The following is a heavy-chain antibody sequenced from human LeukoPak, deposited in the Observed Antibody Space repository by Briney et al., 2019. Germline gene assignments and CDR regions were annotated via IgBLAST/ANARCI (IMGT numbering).Heavy chain of an antibody. V-gene: IGHV3-7*04. J-gene: IGHJ2*01. CDR2: IKQDGSEK. CDR3: ARGTWNFDL. CDR1: GFSFNSYW. Sequence: GGSLRLSCAASGFSFNSYWMTWVRQAPGEGLEWVANIKQDGSEKNYVDSVKGRFTISRDNAKSSLYLQMNSLRVEDTALYYCARGTWNFDLWGRGTLLSVSS.